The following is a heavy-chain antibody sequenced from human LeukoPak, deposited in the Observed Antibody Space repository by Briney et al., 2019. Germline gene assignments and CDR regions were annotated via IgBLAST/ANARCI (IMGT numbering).Heavy chain of an antibody. CDR3: ARDPGGSRGFSDY. J-gene: IGHJ4*02. CDR1: GFTFSSYS. Sequence: GGSLRLSCAASGFTFSSYSMNWVRQAPGKGLEWVSYISSSSSTIYYADSVKGRFTISRDNAKNSLYLQMNSLRAEDTAVYYCARDPGGSRGFSDYWGQGTLVTVSS. CDR2: ISSSSSTI. V-gene: IGHV3-48*04. D-gene: IGHD1-26*01.